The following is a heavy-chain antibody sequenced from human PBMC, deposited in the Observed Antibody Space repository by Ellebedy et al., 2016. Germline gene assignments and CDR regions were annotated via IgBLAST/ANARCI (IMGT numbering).Heavy chain of an antibody. D-gene: IGHD5-18*01. Sequence: GGSLRLXXAASGFTFSSYGMHWVRQAPGKGLEWVAVISYDGSNKYYADSVKGRFTISRDNSKNTLYLQMNSLRAEDTAVYYCANGYSYGWEYFDYWGQGTLVTVSS. V-gene: IGHV3-30*18. CDR3: ANGYSYGWEYFDY. J-gene: IGHJ4*02. CDR2: ISYDGSNK. CDR1: GFTFSSYG.